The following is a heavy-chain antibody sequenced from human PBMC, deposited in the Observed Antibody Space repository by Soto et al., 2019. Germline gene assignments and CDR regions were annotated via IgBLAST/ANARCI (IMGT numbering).Heavy chain of an antibody. Sequence: VKVSCKASGGTFSSYAISWVRQAPGQGLEWRGGIIPIFGTANYAQKFQGRVTITADESTSTAYMELSSLRSEDTAVYYCARDKVTVFGVVIIPVGDYGMDVWGQGTTVTVSS. D-gene: IGHD3-3*01. CDR2: IIPIFGTA. J-gene: IGHJ6*02. CDR1: GGTFSSYA. CDR3: ARDKVTVFGVVIIPVGDYGMDV. V-gene: IGHV1-69*13.